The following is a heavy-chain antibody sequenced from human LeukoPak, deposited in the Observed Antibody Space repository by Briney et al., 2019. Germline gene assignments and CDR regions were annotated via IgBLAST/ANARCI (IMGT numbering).Heavy chain of an antibody. V-gene: IGHV3-30*04. CDR1: GFSLSTYA. J-gene: IGHJ4*02. CDR2: NSKDGSKK. D-gene: IGHD5-18*01. Sequence: GTSLRLSCAASGFSLSTYAMHWVRQAPGKGLEWGAVNSKDGSKKYYAESVKGRFTISRDTSKNTLYLQMNSLRPEDTAVYYCARDPGYAYNHFDYWGQGTLVTVSS. CDR3: ARDPGYAYNHFDY.